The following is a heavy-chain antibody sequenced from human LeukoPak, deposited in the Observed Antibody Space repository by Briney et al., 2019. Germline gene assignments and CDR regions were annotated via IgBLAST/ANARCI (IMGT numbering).Heavy chain of an antibody. V-gene: IGHV3-30-3*01. J-gene: IGHJ4*02. D-gene: IGHD6-13*01. CDR2: ISYDGSNK. CDR3: ARAPSSWDDY. Sequence: GGSLRLSCAASGFTFSSYAMNWVRQAPGKGLEWVSVISYDGSNKYYAESVKGRFTISRDNSKNTLYLQMNSLRAEDTAVYYCARAPSSWDDYWGQGTLVTVSS. CDR1: GFTFSSYA.